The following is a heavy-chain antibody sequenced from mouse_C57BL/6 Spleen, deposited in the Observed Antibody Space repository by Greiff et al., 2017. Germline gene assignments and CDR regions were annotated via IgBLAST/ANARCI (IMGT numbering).Heavy chain of an antibody. J-gene: IGHJ3*01. V-gene: IGHV1-39*01. CDR2: INPNYGTT. D-gene: IGHD2-2*01. CDR1: GYSFTDYN. Sequence: VQLQQSGPELVKPGASVKISCKASGYSFTDYNMNWVKQSNGKSLEWIGVINPNYGTTSYNQKFKGKATLTVDQSSSTAYMQLNSLTSEDTAIYYCGLYYGYDGFAYWGQGTLVTVSA. CDR3: GLYYGYDGFAY.